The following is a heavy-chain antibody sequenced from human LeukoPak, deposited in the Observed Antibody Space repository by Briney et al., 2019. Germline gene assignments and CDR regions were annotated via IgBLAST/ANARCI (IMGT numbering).Heavy chain of an antibody. V-gene: IGHV4-34*01. Sequence: SETLSLTCAVYGGSFSGYYWSWIRQPPGKGLEWIGEINHSGSTNYNPSLKSRVTISVDTSKNQFSLKLSSVTAADTAVCYCARGGYSSSWAIDYWGQGTLVTVSS. J-gene: IGHJ4*02. CDR3: ARGGYSSSWAIDY. D-gene: IGHD6-13*01. CDR1: GGSFSGYY. CDR2: INHSGST.